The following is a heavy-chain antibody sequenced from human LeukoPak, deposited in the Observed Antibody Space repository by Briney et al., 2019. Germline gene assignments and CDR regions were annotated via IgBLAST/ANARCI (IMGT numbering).Heavy chain of an antibody. J-gene: IGHJ4*02. CDR2: ISRSGDTA. D-gene: IGHD3-22*01. Sequence: GGTLRLSCAASGFTFRNHGMHWVRQAPGKGLEWVSGISRSGDTAYYTKSVKGRFSISRDNSKNTVFLQMNTLTAEDTAVYYCALKRLHDSSGYYFDYWGQGTLVTVSS. V-gene: IGHV3-23*01. CDR1: GFTFRNHG. CDR3: ALKRLHDSSGYYFDY.